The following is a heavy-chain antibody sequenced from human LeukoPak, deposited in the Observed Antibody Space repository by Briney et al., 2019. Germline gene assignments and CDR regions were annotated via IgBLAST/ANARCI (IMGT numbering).Heavy chain of an antibody. V-gene: IGHV1-18*01. CDR3: ARDLLLERWLQLGFDY. Sequence: ASVKVSCKASGYTFTIYGISLVRQAPGQGLEWMGWISAYNGNTNYAQKLQGRVTMTTDTSTSTAYMELRSLRSDDTAVYYCARDLLLERWLQLGFDYWGQGTLVTVSS. CDR1: GYTFTIYG. CDR2: ISAYNGNT. D-gene: IGHD5-24*01. J-gene: IGHJ4*02.